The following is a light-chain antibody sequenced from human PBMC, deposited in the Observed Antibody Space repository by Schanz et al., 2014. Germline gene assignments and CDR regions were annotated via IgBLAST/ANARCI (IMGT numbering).Light chain of an antibody. CDR3: QQSYSTPTT. J-gene: IGKJ1*01. CDR2: AAS. Sequence: DIQMTQSPSSLSASVGDRVTITCRASQSISSYLNWYQQKPGKAPKLLISAASSLQSGVPSRFSGGGSGTDFTLTINSLQREDFATYYCQQSYSTPTTFGQGTKVDIK. CDR1: QSISSY. V-gene: IGKV1-39*01.